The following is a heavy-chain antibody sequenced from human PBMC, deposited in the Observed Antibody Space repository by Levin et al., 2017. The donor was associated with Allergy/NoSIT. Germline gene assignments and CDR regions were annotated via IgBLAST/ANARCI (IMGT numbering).Heavy chain of an antibody. V-gene: IGHV3-21*01. J-gene: IGHJ4*02. CDR3: ARVTLYGDYGVGYFDY. Sequence: GGSLRLSCAASGFTFSSYSMNWVRQAPGKGLERVSSISSSSSYIYYADSVKGRFTISRDNAKNSLYLQMNSLRAEDTAVYYCARVTLYGDYGVGYFDYWGQGTLVTVSS. D-gene: IGHD4-17*01. CDR2: ISSSSSYI. CDR1: GFTFSSYS.